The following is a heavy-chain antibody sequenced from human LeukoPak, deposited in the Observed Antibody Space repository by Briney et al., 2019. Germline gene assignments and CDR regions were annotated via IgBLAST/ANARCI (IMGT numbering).Heavy chain of an antibody. V-gene: IGHV4-59*01. CDR3: ARGGASSRPFDL. Sequence: KPSETLSLTCTVSGGSISSYYWSWIRQPPGKGLEWIAFIYYSGSTNYNPSLMSRVTISVDTSKNQFSLKLGSVTAADTAVYYCARGGASSRPFDLWGQGTLVTVSS. J-gene: IGHJ4*02. D-gene: IGHD6-13*01. CDR2: IYYSGST. CDR1: GGSISSYY.